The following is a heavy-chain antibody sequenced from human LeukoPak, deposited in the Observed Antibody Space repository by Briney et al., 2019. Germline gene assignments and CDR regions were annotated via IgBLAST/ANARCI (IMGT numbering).Heavy chain of an antibody. CDR1: GFTFSSYA. Sequence: GGSLRLSCAASGFTFSSYAMSWVRQAPGKGLEWVANIKQDGSEKYYVDSVKGRFTISRDNAKNSLYLQMNSLRAEDTAVYYCARVGRYSYGYYPSYWGQGTLVTVSS. D-gene: IGHD5-18*01. V-gene: IGHV3-7*01. J-gene: IGHJ4*02. CDR3: ARVGRYSYGYYPSY. CDR2: IKQDGSEK.